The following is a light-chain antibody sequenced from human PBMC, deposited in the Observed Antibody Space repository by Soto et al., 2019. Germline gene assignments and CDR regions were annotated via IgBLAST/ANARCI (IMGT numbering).Light chain of an antibody. Sequence: DIQMTQSPSSLSASVGDRVTITCRASQSISSYLNWYHHKPGKAPKLLIYAASSLQSGVPSRFSGSGSGTDFTLTISSLQPEDFANYYCQQTYTTPPWTFGQGTKVEIE. J-gene: IGKJ1*01. CDR1: QSISSY. V-gene: IGKV1-39*01. CDR3: QQTYTTPPWT. CDR2: AAS.